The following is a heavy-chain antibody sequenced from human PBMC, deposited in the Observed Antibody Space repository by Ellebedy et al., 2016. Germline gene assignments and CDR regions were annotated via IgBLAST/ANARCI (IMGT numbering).Heavy chain of an antibody. V-gene: IGHV2-70*11. J-gene: IGHJ6*02. CDR1: GFSLSTSGMC. D-gene: IGHD4-17*01. Sequence: SGPTLVKPTQTLTLTCTFSGFSLSTSGMCVSWIRQPPGKDLEWLARIDWDDDKYYSTSLKTRLTISKDTSKNQVVLTMTNMDPVDTATYYCARTTYGDYYYYGMDVWGQGTTVTVSS. CDR2: IDWDDDK. CDR3: ARTTYGDYYYYGMDV.